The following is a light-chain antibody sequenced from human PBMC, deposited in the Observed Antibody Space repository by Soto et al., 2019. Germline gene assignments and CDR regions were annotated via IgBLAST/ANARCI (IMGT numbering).Light chain of an antibody. J-gene: IGLJ2*01. V-gene: IGLV1-44*01. CDR1: SSNIGSNT. CDR3: AAWDDSLNGVV. Sequence: QSVLTQPPSASGTPGQRVTISCSGSSSNIGSNTVNWYQQLPGTAPKLLIYSNNQRPSGVPDRFSGSKSGTSASLAISGLQSEDEADYYCAAWDDSLNGVVFGGAT. CDR2: SNN.